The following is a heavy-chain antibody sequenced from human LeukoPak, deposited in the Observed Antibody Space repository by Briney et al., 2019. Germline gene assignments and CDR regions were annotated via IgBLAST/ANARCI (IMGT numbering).Heavy chain of an antibody. CDR2: INHSGST. V-gene: IGHV4-34*01. J-gene: IGHJ4*02. D-gene: IGHD1-26*01. CDR3: ARTPGGSYYSHSFDY. Sequence: SETLSLTCAVYGGSFSGYYWSWIRQPPGKGLEWIGEINHSGSTNYNPSLKSRVTISVDTSKNQFSLKLSSVTAADTAVYYCARTPGGSYYSHSFDYWGQGTLVTVSS. CDR1: GGSFSGYY.